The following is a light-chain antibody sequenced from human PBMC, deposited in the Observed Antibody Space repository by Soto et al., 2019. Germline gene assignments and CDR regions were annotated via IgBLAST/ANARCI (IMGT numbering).Light chain of an antibody. J-gene: IGLJ1*01. CDR3: SSYTSSSTYV. Sequence: QSALTQPASVSGSPGQSITISCTGTSSDVGGYNYVSWYQQHPGKAPKLMIYEVSNRPSGVSKRFSGSKSGNTASLTISGLHAEDEADYYFSSYTSSSTYVFGTGTKLTVL. V-gene: IGLV2-14*01. CDR2: EVS. CDR1: SSDVGGYNY.